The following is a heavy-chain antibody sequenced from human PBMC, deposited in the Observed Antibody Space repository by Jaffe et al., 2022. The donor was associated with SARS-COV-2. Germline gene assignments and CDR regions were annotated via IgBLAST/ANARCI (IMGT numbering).Heavy chain of an antibody. Sequence: QVQLVQSGAEVKKPGASVKVSCKASGYTFTSYDINWVRQATGQGLEWMGWMNPNSGNTGYAQKFQGRVTMTRNTSISTAYMELSSLRSEDTAVYYCASPTLQRSLRVDYYYGMDVWGQGTTVTVSS. D-gene: IGHD5-12*01. J-gene: IGHJ6*02. CDR2: MNPNSGNT. CDR1: GYTFTSYD. CDR3: ASPTLQRSLRVDYYYGMDV. V-gene: IGHV1-8*01.